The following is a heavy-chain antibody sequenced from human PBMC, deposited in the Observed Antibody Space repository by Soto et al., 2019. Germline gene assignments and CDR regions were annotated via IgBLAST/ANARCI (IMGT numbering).Heavy chain of an antibody. CDR2: ISGSGVST. Sequence: EVQLLESGGGLVQPGGSLRLSCAASGFTFSSYAMNWVRQAPGKGLEWVSVISGSGVSTSYADSVKGRVTISGDNPKNTLYLQMNSLRVEDTATYYCAKEFRVGSSGSDYWGQGTLVTVPS. J-gene: IGHJ4*02. V-gene: IGHV3-23*01. CDR1: GFTFSSYA. D-gene: IGHD6-19*01. CDR3: AKEFRVGSSGSDY.